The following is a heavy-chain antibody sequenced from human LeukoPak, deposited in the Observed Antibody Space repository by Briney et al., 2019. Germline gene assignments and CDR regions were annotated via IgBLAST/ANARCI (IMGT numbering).Heavy chain of an antibody. D-gene: IGHD4-23*01. CDR1: GYSISSGYY. Sequence: SETLSLTCTVSGYSISSGYYWGWIRQPPGKGLEWIGSIYHSGSTYYNPSLKSRVTISVDTSKNQFSLKLSSVTAADTAVYYCAREGVTMDVWGKGTTVTISS. V-gene: IGHV4-38-2*02. CDR3: AREGVTMDV. CDR2: IYHSGST. J-gene: IGHJ6*03.